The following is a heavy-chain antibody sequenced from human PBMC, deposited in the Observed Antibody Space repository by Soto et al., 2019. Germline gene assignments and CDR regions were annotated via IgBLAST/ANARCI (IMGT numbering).Heavy chain of an antibody. J-gene: IGHJ4*02. CDR3: AREGAADYYDSSGYFDY. D-gene: IGHD3-22*01. Sequence: SETLSLTCTVSGGSISSGDYYWSWIRQPPGKGLEWIGYIYYSGSTYYNPSLKSRVTISVDTSKNQFSLKLSSVTAADTAVYYCAREGAADYYDSSGYFDYWGQGTLVTVSS. CDR1: GGSISSGDYY. V-gene: IGHV4-30-4*01. CDR2: IYYSGST.